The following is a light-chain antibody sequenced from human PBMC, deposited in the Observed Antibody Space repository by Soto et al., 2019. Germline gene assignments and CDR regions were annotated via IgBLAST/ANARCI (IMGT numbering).Light chain of an antibody. V-gene: IGKV3-15*01. CDR1: QSISND. J-gene: IGKJ5*01. CDR3: QQSYSTPS. Sequence: EIVVTQSPATLSVSPGESATLSCRASQSISNDLAWYQQKPGQAPRLLIYGASTRATGIPVRFSGSGSGTDFTLTISGLQSEDFATYYCQQSYSTPSFGQGTRLEIK. CDR2: GAS.